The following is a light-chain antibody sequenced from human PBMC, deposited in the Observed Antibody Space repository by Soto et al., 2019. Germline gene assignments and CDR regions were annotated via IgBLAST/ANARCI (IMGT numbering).Light chain of an antibody. CDR1: SSNIGREY. Sequence: QSVLTQAPSASGTPGQRVTISCSGSSSNIGREYVYWYQQFPGTAPKLLIQWDIPRPSAVPDRFSGSKSDTSASLVISGLRSEDEADYYCAAWDNSLSGVVFGGGTKLTVL. CDR3: AAWDNSLSGVV. CDR2: WDI. J-gene: IGLJ2*01. V-gene: IGLV1-47*01.